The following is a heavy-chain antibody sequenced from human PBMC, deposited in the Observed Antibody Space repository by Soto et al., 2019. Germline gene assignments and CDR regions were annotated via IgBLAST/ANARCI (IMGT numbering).Heavy chain of an antibody. V-gene: IGHV3-30*18. CDR2: ISYDGSDQ. D-gene: IGHD3-10*01. CDR1: GFNFSSYG. J-gene: IGHJ4*02. CDR3: AKDTGADY. Sequence: QVQLVESGGGVVQPGRSLRLSCAASGFNFSSYGMYWVRQAPGKGLEWVARISYDGSDQFYGDSVKGRFTISRDNSKNILYVQMNSLRSDDTAVYYCAKDTGADYWGQGTVVTVSA.